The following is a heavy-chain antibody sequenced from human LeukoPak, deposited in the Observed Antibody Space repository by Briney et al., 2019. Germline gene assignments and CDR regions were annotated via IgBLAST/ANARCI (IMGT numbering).Heavy chain of an antibody. J-gene: IGHJ2*01. CDR3: AKDGPPTGSPNYYPGAVRHDWYFDL. D-gene: IGHD3-10*01. CDR2: IKQDGSEK. V-gene: IGHV3-7*01. Sequence: PGGSLRLSCAASGFTFSSYWMSWVRQAPGKGLEWVANIKQDGSEKYYVDSVKGRFTISRDNAKNSLYLQMNSLRAEDTAVYYCAKDGPPTGSPNYYPGAVRHDWYFDLWGRGTLVTVSS. CDR1: GFTFSSYW.